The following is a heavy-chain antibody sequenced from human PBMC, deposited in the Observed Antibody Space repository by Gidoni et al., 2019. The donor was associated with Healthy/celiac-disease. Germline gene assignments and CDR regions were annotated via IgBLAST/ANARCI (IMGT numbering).Heavy chain of an antibody. J-gene: IGHJ4*02. V-gene: IGHV3-33*01. CDR1: GFTVSSYG. Sequence: QVQLVESGGGVVQPGRSVRLSCAASGFTVSSYGMHWVRQAPGKGLEWVAVIWYDGSNKYYADSVKGRFTSSRDNSKNTLYLQMNSLRAEDTAVYYCARGRVSSGWQVFDYWGQGTLVTVSS. CDR2: IWYDGSNK. D-gene: IGHD6-19*01. CDR3: ARGRVSSGWQVFDY.